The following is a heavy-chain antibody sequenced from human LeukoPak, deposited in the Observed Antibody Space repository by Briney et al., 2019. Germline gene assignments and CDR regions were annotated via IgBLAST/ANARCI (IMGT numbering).Heavy chain of an antibody. J-gene: IGHJ6*02. V-gene: IGHV1-8*01. CDR1: GYTFTSYD. CDR2: MNPNSGNT. CDR3: ARLRPGRGIYYYYYYGMDV. D-gene: IGHD2/OR15-2a*01. Sequence: GASVKVSCKASGYTFTSYDINWVRQATGQGLEWMGWMNPNSGNTGYSQKFQGRVTMTRNTSISTAYMELSSLRSEDTAVYYCARLRPGRGIYYYYYYGMDVWGQGTTVTVSS.